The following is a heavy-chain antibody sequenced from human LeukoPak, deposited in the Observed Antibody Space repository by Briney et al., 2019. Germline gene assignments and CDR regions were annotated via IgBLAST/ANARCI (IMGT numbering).Heavy chain of an antibody. V-gene: IGHV3-53*01. CDR1: GFTVSSNY. CDR3: ARDTTRDGFDY. D-gene: IGHD5-24*01. CDR2: IYSGGST. J-gene: IGHJ4*02. Sequence: GGSLRLSCAASGFTVSSNYMSWVRQAPGKGLEWVSVIYSGGSTYYADSVKGRLTISRDNSKNTLYLQMNSLRAEDTAVYYCARDTTRDGFDYWGQGTLVTVSS.